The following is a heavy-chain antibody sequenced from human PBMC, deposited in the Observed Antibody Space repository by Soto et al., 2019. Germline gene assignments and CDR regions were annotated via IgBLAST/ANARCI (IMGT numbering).Heavy chain of an antibody. J-gene: IGHJ4*02. Sequence: ASVKVSCKASGYSFTSYSIHWVRQAPGQSLEWMGWTNAGNGNTKYSQKFQGRVTITRDTSASTAYMELSSLRSEDTAVYYCATGRMTIFRVGNLDYWGQGTLVTVS. CDR3: ATGRMTIFRVGNLDY. CDR1: GYSFTSYS. V-gene: IGHV1-3*01. D-gene: IGHD3-3*01. CDR2: TNAGNGNT.